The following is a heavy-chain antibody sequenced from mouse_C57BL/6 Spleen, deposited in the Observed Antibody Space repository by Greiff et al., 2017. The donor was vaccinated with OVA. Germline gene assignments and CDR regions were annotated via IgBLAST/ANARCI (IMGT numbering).Heavy chain of an antibody. J-gene: IGHJ4*01. V-gene: IGHV5-17*01. D-gene: IGHD4-1*01. Sequence: EVKLVESGGGLVKPGGSLKLSCAASGFTFSDYGMHWVRQAPEKGLEWVAYISSGSSTIYYADTVKGRFTFSRDNAKNTLFLQMTSLRSEDTAMYYCAGTGAMDYWGQGTSVTVSS. CDR1: GFTFSDYG. CDR2: ISSGSSTI. CDR3: AGTGAMDY.